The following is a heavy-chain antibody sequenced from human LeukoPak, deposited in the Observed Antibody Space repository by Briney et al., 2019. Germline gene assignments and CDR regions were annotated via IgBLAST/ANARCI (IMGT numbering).Heavy chain of an antibody. CDR2: LFDSVNT. J-gene: IGHJ4*02. CDR1: GGSISSHY. D-gene: IGHD5-18*01. Sequence: PSETLSLTCTVSGGSISSHYWSWIRQPPGKGLECIAYLFDSVNTKDNPSLQSRLTLSADTSKNQFSLKLSSVTAADTAVYYCATIKRGSIFGYFDFWGQGIKVTVSS. V-gene: IGHV4-59*11. CDR3: ATIKRGSIFGYFDF.